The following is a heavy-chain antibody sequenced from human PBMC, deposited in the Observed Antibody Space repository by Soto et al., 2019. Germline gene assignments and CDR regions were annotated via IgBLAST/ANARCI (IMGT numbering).Heavy chain of an antibody. D-gene: IGHD1-1*01. CDR2: IYWDDDK. CDR1: GFSLSTNGVG. V-gene: IGHV2-5*02. J-gene: IGHJ5*02. CDR3: AHTVSRYLRYH. Sequence: QITLKESGPTLVKPTQTLTLTCTFSGFSLSTNGVGVGWIRQPPGKALEWLALIYWDDDKRYSPSLKSRLTITKATSKRQVVRTITNMVPVDTATYYCAHTVSRYLRYHWGQGTLVTVSS.